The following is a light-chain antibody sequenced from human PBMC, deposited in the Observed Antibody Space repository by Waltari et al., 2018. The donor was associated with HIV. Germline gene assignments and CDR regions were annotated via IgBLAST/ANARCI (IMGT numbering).Light chain of an antibody. J-gene: IGLJ2*01. CDR3: ATLDDSLNGPI. CDR2: SNN. Sequence: QSVLTQSPSASGTPGQRVTISCSGGSSNIGRNGVDWYQQVPGTAPKLPIYSNNQRPSGVPDRFSGSKSGTSASLAISGLQSEDEATYYCATLDDSLNGPIFGGGTRLTVL. V-gene: IGLV1-44*01. CDR1: SSNIGRNG.